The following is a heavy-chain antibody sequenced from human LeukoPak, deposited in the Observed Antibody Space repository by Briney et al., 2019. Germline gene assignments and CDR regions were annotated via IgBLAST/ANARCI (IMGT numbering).Heavy chain of an antibody. Sequence: ASVKVSCKASGYTFTGYYMHWVRQAPGQGLEWMGWINPNSGGTNYAQKFQGRVTMTRDTSISTAYMELSRLRSDDTAVYYCAREIIENYYDTSGYRCFDYWGQGTLVTVSS. V-gene: IGHV1-2*02. CDR1: GYTFTGYY. J-gene: IGHJ4*02. CDR2: INPNSGGT. CDR3: AREIIENYYDTSGYRCFDY. D-gene: IGHD3-22*01.